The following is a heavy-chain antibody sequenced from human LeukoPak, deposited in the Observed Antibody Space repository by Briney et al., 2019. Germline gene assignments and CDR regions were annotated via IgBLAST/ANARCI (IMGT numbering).Heavy chain of an antibody. V-gene: IGHV3-7*01. CDR3: ARDQPVAAPDY. CDR1: GFTFSSHW. D-gene: IGHD6-19*01. J-gene: IGHJ4*02. Sequence: GGSLRLSCAASGFTFSSHWMSWVRQAPGKGLEWVANIKQDGSDKYYVDSVKGRFTISRDNAKSSLYLQMNSLRAEDTAVYFCARDQPVAAPDYWGQGTPVTVSS. CDR2: IKQDGSDK.